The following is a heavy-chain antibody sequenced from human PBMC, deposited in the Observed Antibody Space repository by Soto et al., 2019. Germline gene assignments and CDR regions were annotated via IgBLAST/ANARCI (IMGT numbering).Heavy chain of an antibody. CDR1: GGSITNFH. J-gene: IGHJ4*02. Sequence: PWETLSLTCTVSGGSITNFHWSWIRQPPGKGLEWIGYIYYSGSTNYNPSLKSRVTMSIDTSKNQFSLKLISVTAADTAAYYCAAYDSEGYFDYWGQGALVTVSS. CDR2: IYYSGST. D-gene: IGHD3-9*01. V-gene: IGHV4-59*01. CDR3: AAYDSEGYFDY.